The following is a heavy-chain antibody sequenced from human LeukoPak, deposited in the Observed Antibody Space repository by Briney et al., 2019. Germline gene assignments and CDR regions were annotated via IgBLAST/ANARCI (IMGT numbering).Heavy chain of an antibody. CDR1: GHSISSGYY. CDR2: ICCSGST. D-gene: IGHD4-11*01. V-gene: IGHV4-61*01. CDR3: ASADYSESPLFDY. J-gene: IGHJ4*02. Sequence: SGTLSLTCAVSGHSISSGYYWSWIRQPPGKRLMRIGYICCSGSTTYNPSLKGRFTISVDTSKNQFSLKLSSVTAADTAVYYCASADYSESPLFDYWGQGTLVTVSS.